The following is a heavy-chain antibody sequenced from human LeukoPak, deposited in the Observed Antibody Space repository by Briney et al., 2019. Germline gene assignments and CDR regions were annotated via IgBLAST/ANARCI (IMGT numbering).Heavy chain of an antibody. D-gene: IGHD3-10*01. J-gene: IGHJ4*02. CDR2: INGDGTVA. V-gene: IGHV3-74*01. CDR3: ARDRSGSYSFDM. Sequence: GGSLRLSCLASGFTFSRYWIHWVRQAPGKGLVWVACINGDGTVASDAESVKTRFTISRDNAKNMVHLQMNSLGVEDTAFYYCARDRSGSYSFDMWGQGTLVTVSS. CDR1: GFTFSRYW.